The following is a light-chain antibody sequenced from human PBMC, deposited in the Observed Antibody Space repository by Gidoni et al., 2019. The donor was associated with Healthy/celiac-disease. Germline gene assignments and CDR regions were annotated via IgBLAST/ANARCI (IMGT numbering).Light chain of an antibody. CDR1: QSFSSW. Sequence: DIHLPQSPSTLSASVGDRVTITCRASQSFSSWLAWYQQKPGKAPKLLIYDASSLESGVPSRFSGSGSGTEFTLTISSLQPDDFATYYCQQYNSYPYTFXQXTKLEIK. V-gene: IGKV1-5*01. J-gene: IGKJ2*01. CDR3: QQYNSYPYT. CDR2: DAS.